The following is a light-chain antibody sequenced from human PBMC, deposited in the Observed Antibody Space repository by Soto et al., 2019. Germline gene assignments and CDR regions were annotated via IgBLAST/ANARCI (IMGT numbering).Light chain of an antibody. Sequence: DLQMTQSPSSLSASVGDRVTITCRASQSISYYLNWYQQKPGKAPKLLIYAASSLQSGVPSRFSGSGSGTDFTLTISSLQPEDFATYYCQQSYSTSPLTFGGGTKVEI. CDR3: QQSYSTSPLT. CDR2: AAS. V-gene: IGKV1-39*01. CDR1: QSISYY. J-gene: IGKJ4*01.